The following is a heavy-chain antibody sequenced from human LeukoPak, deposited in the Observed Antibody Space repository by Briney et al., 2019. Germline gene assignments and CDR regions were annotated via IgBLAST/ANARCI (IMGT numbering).Heavy chain of an antibody. V-gene: IGHV1-8*01. D-gene: IGHD2-15*01. Sequence: ASVKVSCKASGYTFTSYDINWVRQATGQGLEWMGWMNPNSGNTGYAQKFQGRVTMTRNTSISTAYMELSSLRSEDTAVYYCARGRIVVVVAATDWFDPWGQGTLVTASS. CDR1: GYTFTSYD. CDR3: ARGRIVVVVAATDWFDP. J-gene: IGHJ5*02. CDR2: MNPNSGNT.